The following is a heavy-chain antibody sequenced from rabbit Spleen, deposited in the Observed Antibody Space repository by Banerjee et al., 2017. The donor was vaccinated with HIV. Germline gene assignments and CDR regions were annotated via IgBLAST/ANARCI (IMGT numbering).Heavy chain of an antibody. Sequence: QSLEESGGGLVKPEGSLTLTCKASGFSFSSGYDMCWVRQAPGKGLEWIACIYTGNSKTYYASWAKGRFTISKTSSTTVTLQMTSLTVADTATYFCARDGAGGSYFALWGPGTLVTVS. CDR1: GFSFSSGYD. V-gene: IGHV1S40*01. CDR3: ARDGAGGSYFAL. CDR2: IYTGNSKT. J-gene: IGHJ4*01. D-gene: IGHD8-1*01.